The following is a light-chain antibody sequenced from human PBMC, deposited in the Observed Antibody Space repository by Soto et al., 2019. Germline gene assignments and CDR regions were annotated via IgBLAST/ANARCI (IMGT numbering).Light chain of an antibody. CDR2: GVI. CDR3: SSYAGSHNWV. Sequence: QSALTQPPSASGSPGQSVTISCTGTSSDVGADYFVSWYQQHPGKAPKLMIYGVINRPSGVPDRFSGSKSGNTASLTVSGLQAEDEADYYCSSYAGSHNWVFGGGTQLTVL. J-gene: IGLJ2*01. V-gene: IGLV2-8*01. CDR1: SSDVGADYF.